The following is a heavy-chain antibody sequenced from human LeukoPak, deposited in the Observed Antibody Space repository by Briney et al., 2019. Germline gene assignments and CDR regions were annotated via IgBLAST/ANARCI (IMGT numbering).Heavy chain of an antibody. V-gene: IGHV3-7*01. CDR3: ARWPITDTAMVIGAFDI. CDR1: GFTFANYW. D-gene: IGHD5-18*01. Sequence: GGSLRLSCAASGFTFANYWMNWVRQAPGKGLEWVANIKQDGSDQYYVDSVKGRFTISRDNTKHSLFLQMNSLRAEDTAMYYCARWPITDTAMVIGAFDIWGQGTMVTVSS. J-gene: IGHJ3*02. CDR2: IKQDGSDQ.